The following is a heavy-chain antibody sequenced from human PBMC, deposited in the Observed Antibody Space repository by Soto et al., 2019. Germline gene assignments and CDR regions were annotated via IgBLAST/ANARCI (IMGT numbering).Heavy chain of an antibody. CDR1: GYSFTIYW. D-gene: IGHD5-12*01. J-gene: IGHJ6*02. CDR3: ARRGYDYVTHYYGMDV. CDR2: IYPGDSDT. Sequence: GESLKISCKGSGYSFTIYWIGWVRQMPGKGLEWMGIIYPGDSDTRYSPSFQGQVTISADKSISTAYLQWSSLKASDTAMYYCARRGYDYVTHYYGMDVWGQGTTVTVSS. V-gene: IGHV5-51*01.